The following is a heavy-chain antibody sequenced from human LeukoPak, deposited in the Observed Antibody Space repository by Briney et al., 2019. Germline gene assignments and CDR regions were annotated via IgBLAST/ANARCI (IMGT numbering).Heavy chain of an antibody. V-gene: IGHV1-69*04. Sequence: GSSVKVSCTASGGTFSSYAISWVRQAPGQGLEWMGRIIPILGIANYAQKFQGRVTITADKSTSTAYMELSSLRSEDTAVYYCARVSVRVGVYYFDYWGQGTLVTVSS. J-gene: IGHJ4*02. CDR1: GGTFSSYA. D-gene: IGHD2-15*01. CDR3: ARVSVRVGVYYFDY. CDR2: IIPILGIA.